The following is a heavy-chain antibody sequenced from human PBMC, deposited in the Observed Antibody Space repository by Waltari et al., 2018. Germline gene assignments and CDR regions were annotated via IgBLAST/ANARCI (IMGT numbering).Heavy chain of an antibody. J-gene: IGHJ5*02. CDR3: AHLRYSGIAAAGTPLNWFDP. CDR1: GFSLSTSGVG. CDR2: IYWNDDK. D-gene: IGHD6-13*01. Sequence: QITLKESGPTLVKPTQTLTLTCTFSGFSLSTSGVGVGWIRQPPGKALEWLALIYWNDDKRYSPSLKSRLTITKDTSKNQVVLTMTNMDPVDTATYYCAHLRYSGIAAAGTPLNWFDPWGQGTLVTVSS. V-gene: IGHV2-5*01.